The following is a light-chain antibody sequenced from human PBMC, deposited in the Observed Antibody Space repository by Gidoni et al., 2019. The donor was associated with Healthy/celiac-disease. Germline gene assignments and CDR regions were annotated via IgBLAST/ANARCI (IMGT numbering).Light chain of an antibody. CDR1: QSVSSY. V-gene: IGKV3-11*01. Sequence: EIVLTQSPATLSLSPGERATRSCRASQSVSSYLAWYQRKPGQAPRLLIYDASNRATGIPARLSGSGSGPDCTLTISSLEPEDFAVYYCQKRSNWLWTFGQGTKVEFK. CDR2: DAS. J-gene: IGKJ1*01. CDR3: QKRSNWLWT.